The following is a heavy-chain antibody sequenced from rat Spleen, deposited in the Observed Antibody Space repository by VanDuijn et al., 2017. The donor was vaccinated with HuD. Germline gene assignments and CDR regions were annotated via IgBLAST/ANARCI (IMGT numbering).Heavy chain of an antibody. Sequence: QVQLKESGPVLVQASETLSLTCTVSGFALTNYGVIWVRQSPGKGREWLGIIWGDGNTDYNSALKSRLSINRDTSKSQVFLNMNSLQTDDTAIYYCARRFITTGVMDAWGQGASVTVSS. D-gene: IGHD1-10*01. CDR2: IWGDGNT. CDR1: GFALTNYG. J-gene: IGHJ4*01. V-gene: IGHV2S75*01. CDR3: ARRFITTGVMDA.